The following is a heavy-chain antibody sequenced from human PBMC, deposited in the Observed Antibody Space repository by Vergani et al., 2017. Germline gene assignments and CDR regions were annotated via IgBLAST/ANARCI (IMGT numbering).Heavy chain of an antibody. Sequence: QVQLVQSGAEVKKSGSSVKVSCKASGGTFNIYSVSWLRQAPGQGPEWMGGITPFFPTGHYAQKFQGRVTITADESATTVYMELSSLRSEDTAVYYCASPRTAENLPKPLYYFYGLDVWGQGTTVTVSS. J-gene: IGHJ6*02. D-gene: IGHD7-27*01. V-gene: IGHV1-69*12. CDR3: ASPRTAENLPKPLYYFYGLDV. CDR1: GGTFNIYS. CDR2: ITPFFPTG.